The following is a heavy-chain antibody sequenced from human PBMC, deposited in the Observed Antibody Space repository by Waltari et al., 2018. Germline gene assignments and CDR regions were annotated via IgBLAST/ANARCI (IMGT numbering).Heavy chain of an antibody. D-gene: IGHD6-19*01. CDR2: IIPIFGTA. CDR3: ARETAVAGTYYFDY. V-gene: IGHV1-69*01. CDR1: GGTFSSYA. J-gene: IGHJ4*02. Sequence: QVQLVQSGAEVKKPGSSVKVSCKASGGTFSSYAISWVRQAPGQGLEWMGGIIPIFGTANYAQKFQGRVTITADESTSTAYMELSRLRSDDAAVYYCARETAVAGTYYFDYWGQGTLVTVSS.